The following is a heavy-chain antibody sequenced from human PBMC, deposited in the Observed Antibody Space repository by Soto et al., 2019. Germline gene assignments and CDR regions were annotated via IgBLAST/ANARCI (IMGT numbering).Heavy chain of an antibody. Sequence: ASVKVSCKASGGTFSSYTISWVRQAPGQGLEWMGRIIPILGIANYAQKFQGRVTITADKSTSTAYMELSSLRSEDTAVYYCARDLLAVAGTDDAFDIWGQGTMVTVSS. CDR2: IIPILGIA. CDR1: GGTFSSYT. J-gene: IGHJ3*02. CDR3: ARDLLAVAGTDDAFDI. D-gene: IGHD6-19*01. V-gene: IGHV1-69*02.